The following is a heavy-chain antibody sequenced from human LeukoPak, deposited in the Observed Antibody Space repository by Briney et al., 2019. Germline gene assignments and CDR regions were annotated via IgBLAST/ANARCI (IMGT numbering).Heavy chain of an antibody. J-gene: IGHJ4*02. CDR2: ISSSGSTI. Sequence: GGSLRLSCAASGFTFSDYYMSWIRQAPGKGLEWVSYISSSGSTIYYADSVKGRFTISRDNAKNSLYLQMNSLRAEDTAVYYCAASEERKQPDYFHYWGQGTLVTVSS. CDR1: GFTFSDYY. CDR3: AASEERKQPDYFHY. D-gene: IGHD5-18*01. V-gene: IGHV3-11*04.